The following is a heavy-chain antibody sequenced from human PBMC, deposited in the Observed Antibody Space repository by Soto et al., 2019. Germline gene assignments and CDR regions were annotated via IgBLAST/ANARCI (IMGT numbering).Heavy chain of an antibody. CDR1: GFTFSSYG. CDR3: ARDHSLTTGTTLRYYYYGMDV. J-gene: IGHJ6*02. Sequence: QVQLVESGGGVVQPGRSLRLSCAASGFTFSSYGMHWVRQAPGKGLEWVAVIWYDGSNKYYADSVKGRFTISRDNSKNTLYLQMNSLRAEDTAVYYCARDHSLTTGTTLRYYYYGMDVWCQGTTVTVSS. D-gene: IGHD1-1*01. CDR2: IWYDGSNK. V-gene: IGHV3-33*01.